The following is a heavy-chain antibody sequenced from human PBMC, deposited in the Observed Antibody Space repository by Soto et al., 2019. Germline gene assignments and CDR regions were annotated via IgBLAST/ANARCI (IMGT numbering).Heavy chain of an antibody. CDR1: GFTFISYA. CDR2: ISYDGSNK. V-gene: IGHV3-30-3*01. CDR3: ARDRWELLPSYFDY. J-gene: IGHJ4*02. D-gene: IGHD1-26*01. Sequence: WGSLRLSCAASGFTFISYAIHWVRHAPVKGLEWVAVISYDGSNKYYADSVKGRFTISRDNSKNTLYLQMNSLRAEDTAVYYCARDRWELLPSYFDYWGQGTLVTVSS.